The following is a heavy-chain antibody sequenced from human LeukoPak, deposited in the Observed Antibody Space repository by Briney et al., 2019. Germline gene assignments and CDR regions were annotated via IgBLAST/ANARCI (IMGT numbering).Heavy chain of an antibody. Sequence: SETLSLACYVSGASMISHYWSWIRRPPGKGLEWIGYIYSSGSTNCNPSLCSRVTISINTSENQSSLKLSSVTAADTAVYYCAKESRSSSGSWFDPWGRGTLVTVSS. CDR3: AKESRSSSGSWFDP. V-gene: IGHV4-59*11. J-gene: IGHJ5*02. D-gene: IGHD6-6*01. CDR2: IYSSGST. CDR1: GASMISHY.